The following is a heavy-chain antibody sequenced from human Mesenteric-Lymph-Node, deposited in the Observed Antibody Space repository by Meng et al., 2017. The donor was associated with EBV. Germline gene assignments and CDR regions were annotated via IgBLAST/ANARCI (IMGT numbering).Heavy chain of an antibody. CDR1: GFTFSSYD. CDR3: ARGGVSNLDY. J-gene: IGHJ4*02. Sequence: QVVGLVGGLVKPGGSLRLSCAASGFTFSSYDMHWVRQVTGKGLEWVSAIGAAGDTYYPDSMKGRFTISRENAKNSFYLQMNSLRTGDTAIYYCARGGVSNLDYWGQGTLVTVSS. V-gene: IGHV3-13*01. CDR2: IGAAGDT. D-gene: IGHD3-3*02.